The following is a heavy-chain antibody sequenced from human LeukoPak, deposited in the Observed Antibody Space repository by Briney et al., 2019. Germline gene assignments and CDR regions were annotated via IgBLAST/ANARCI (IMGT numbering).Heavy chain of an antibody. Sequence: SQTLSLTFTVSGGSISSGDYYWSWIRQPPGKGLEWIGYIYYSGSTYYNPSLKSRVTISVDTSKNQFSLKLSSVTAADTAVYYCARDGYRASNLDYWGQGTLVTVSS. D-gene: IGHD5-12*01. CDR3: ARDGYRASNLDY. CDR2: IYYSGST. CDR1: GGSISSGDYY. V-gene: IGHV4-30-4*01. J-gene: IGHJ4*02.